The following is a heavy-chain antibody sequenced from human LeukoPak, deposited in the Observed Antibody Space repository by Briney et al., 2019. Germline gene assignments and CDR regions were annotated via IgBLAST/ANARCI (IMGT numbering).Heavy chain of an antibody. CDR3: ASTERCSTTCPLDY. D-gene: IGHD2-2*01. Sequence: PSETLSLTCAVYGGSFRGYYWSWIRQPPGKGLEWIGEINHSGSTNYDPSLKSRVTISLDTSMKKFSLKLNSVTAADTAVYYCASTERCSTTCPLDYWGQGTLVTVSS. CDR2: INHSGST. J-gene: IGHJ4*02. CDR1: GGSFRGYY. V-gene: IGHV4-34*01.